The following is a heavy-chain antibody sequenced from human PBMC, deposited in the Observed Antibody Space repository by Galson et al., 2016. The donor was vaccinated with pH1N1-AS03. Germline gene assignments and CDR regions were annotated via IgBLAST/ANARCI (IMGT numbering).Heavy chain of an antibody. V-gene: IGHV3-74*01. CDR3: ARQDSSGYFHGLDV. CDR1: GFTFTTYW. Sequence: SLRLSCAASGFTFTTYWMHWVRQAPGGGLVWVSSISNEGTSTRGTDSVKGRFFISRDNAKNTVYLQMNSLRAEDTAVYYCARQDSSGYFHGLDVWGRGTTVTVSS. J-gene: IGHJ3*01. D-gene: IGHD3-22*01. CDR2: ISNEGTST.